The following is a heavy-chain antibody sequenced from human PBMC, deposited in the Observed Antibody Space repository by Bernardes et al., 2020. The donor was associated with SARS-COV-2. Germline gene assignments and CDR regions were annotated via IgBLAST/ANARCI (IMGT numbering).Heavy chain of an antibody. V-gene: IGHV3-48*03. CDR2: ISSSGTAI. J-gene: IGHJ4*02. D-gene: IGHD3-3*01. Sequence: GGSLRLSCAASGFTFNSYDMNWVRQAPGKGLEWISYISSSGTAIYYTESVKGRFTISRDNAKNSLFLQMNSLGAEDTAVYHCAREYEAIDYWGQGTLVTVSS. CDR1: GFTFNSYD. CDR3: AREYEAIDY.